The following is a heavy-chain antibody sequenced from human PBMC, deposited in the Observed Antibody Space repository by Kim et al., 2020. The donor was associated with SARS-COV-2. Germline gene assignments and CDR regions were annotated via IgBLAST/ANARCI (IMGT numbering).Heavy chain of an antibody. J-gene: IGHJ3*02. V-gene: IGHV4-59*08. CDR2: T. CDR3: ARRQAFDAFDI. Sequence: TNYNPSLKSRVTISVDTSKNQFSLKLSSVTAADTAVYYCARRQAFDAFDIWGQGTMVTVSS.